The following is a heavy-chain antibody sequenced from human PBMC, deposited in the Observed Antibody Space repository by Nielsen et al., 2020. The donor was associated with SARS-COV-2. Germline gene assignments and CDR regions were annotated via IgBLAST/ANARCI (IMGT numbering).Heavy chain of an antibody. J-gene: IGHJ5*02. Sequence: SETLSLTCTVSGGSISSGGYYWSWIRQHPGKGLEWIGYIYYSGSTYYNPSLKSRVTISVDTSKNQFSLKLSSVTAADTAVYYCAREGRITGTTDWFDPWGQGTLVTVPS. D-gene: IGHD1-7*01. V-gene: IGHV4-31*03. CDR2: IYYSGST. CDR1: GGSISSGGYY. CDR3: AREGRITGTTDWFDP.